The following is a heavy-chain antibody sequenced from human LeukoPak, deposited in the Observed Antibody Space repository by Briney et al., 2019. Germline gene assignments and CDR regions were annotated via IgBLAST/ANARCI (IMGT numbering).Heavy chain of an antibody. D-gene: IGHD2-21*01. J-gene: IGHJ3*02. CDR1: GGSISSSSYY. V-gene: IGHV4-39*01. CDR3: ARSHIVAATGFAFDI. Sequence: SETLSLTCTVSGGSISSSSYYWGWIRQSPGKGLEWIGSIYYSGNTYYNPSLNSRVTITVDTSKNQFSLQLSSVTAADTTVYYCARSHIVAATGFAFDIWGQGTLVTVSS. CDR2: IYYSGNT.